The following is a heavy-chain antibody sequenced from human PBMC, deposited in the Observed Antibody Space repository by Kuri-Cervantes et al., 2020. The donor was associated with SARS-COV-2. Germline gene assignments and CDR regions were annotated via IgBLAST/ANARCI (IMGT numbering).Heavy chain of an antibody. CDR1: GSTFSSYA. Sequence: SQTLSLTCAASGSTFSSYAMSWVRQSPGKGLEWIGEIHHSGSTNYNPSLRSRVTISVDTSKNQFSLKLSSVTAADTAVYFCARGRGERVFDYWGQGTLVTVSS. CDR2: IHHSGST. CDR3: ARGRGERVFDY. V-gene: IGHV4-34*01. J-gene: IGHJ4*02. D-gene: IGHD1-26*01.